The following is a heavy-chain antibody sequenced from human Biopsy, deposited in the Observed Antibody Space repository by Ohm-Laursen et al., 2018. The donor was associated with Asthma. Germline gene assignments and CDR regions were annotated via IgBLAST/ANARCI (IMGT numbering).Heavy chain of an antibody. V-gene: IGHV3-30*01. Sequence: SLRLSCAASGFSFSNFAIHWVRQAPGKGLEWVGVISKDASTQDYADSVKGRFTMARDNSKNTLDLRMNSLREEDAAVYYCVRDGTDDAFDIWGQGTVVSVSS. CDR1: GFSFSNFA. CDR3: VRDGTDDAFDI. CDR2: ISKDASTQ. D-gene: IGHD1-1*01. J-gene: IGHJ3*02.